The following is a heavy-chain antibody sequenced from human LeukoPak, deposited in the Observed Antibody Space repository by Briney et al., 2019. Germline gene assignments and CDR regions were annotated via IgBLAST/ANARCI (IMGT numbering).Heavy chain of an antibody. V-gene: IGHV3-9*01. CDR2: ISWNSGSI. D-gene: IGHD2-2*01. J-gene: IGHJ4*02. Sequence: GGSLRLSCAASGFTFDDYAMHWVRQAPGKGLEWVSGISWNSGSIGYADSVKGRFTISRDNAKNSLYLQMNSPRAEDTAVYYCARDYCSSTSCLDYWGQGTLVTVSS. CDR1: GFTFDDYA. CDR3: ARDYCSSTSCLDY.